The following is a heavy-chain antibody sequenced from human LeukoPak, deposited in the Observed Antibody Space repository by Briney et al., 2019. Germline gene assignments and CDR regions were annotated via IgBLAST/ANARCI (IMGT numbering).Heavy chain of an antibody. Sequence: RGSLRLSCAASGFTFSTYSMNWVRQAPGKVLEWVSSITSGSYIYYADSLKGRVTISRDNAKNSLYLQINSLRVEGTAIYYCARDRYGAYDFDSWGQGTLVTVSS. CDR1: GFTFSTYS. CDR2: ITSGSYI. J-gene: IGHJ4*02. D-gene: IGHD4-17*01. CDR3: ARDRYGAYDFDS. V-gene: IGHV3-21*01.